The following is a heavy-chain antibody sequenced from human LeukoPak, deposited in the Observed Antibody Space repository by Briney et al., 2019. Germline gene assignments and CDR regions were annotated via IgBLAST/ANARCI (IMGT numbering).Heavy chain of an antibody. J-gene: IGHJ4*02. CDR1: GGSFRSYY. Sequence: SETLSLTCTVSGGSFRSYYWSWIRQSPGKVLEWIGYIYYSGSTNYNPSLKSRVTISLDTSKNQFSLKLSSATAADTAVYYCARGIGSFYYFDYWGQGARVTVSS. CDR3: ARGIGSFYYFDY. D-gene: IGHD2-15*01. V-gene: IGHV4-59*01. CDR2: IYYSGST.